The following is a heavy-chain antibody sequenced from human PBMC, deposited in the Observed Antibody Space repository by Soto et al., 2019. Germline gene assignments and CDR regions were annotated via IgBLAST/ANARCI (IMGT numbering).Heavy chain of an antibody. Sequence: QVQLVQSGAEVKKPGSSVTVSCKSSGGTFSKDDINWGRQAPGQGLEWMGLLIPVFGSPIYAQKFQVRIRITADESTITGFMDLSSLRSEDTAVYYCARVLGYTFEPGKTRYYAMDVWGQGTTVSVSS. V-gene: IGHV1-69*01. D-gene: IGHD5-18*01. CDR1: GGTFSKDD. CDR2: LIPVFGSP. CDR3: ARVLGYTFEPGKTRYYAMDV. J-gene: IGHJ6*02.